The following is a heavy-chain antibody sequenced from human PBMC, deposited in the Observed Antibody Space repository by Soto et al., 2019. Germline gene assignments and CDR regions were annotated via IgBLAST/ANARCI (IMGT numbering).Heavy chain of an antibody. CDR1: GFSLSTYS. CDR3: ARDLGVALATLTLDS. Sequence: GGSLRLSCVASGFSLSTYSMNWVRQAPGKGLEWVADITTSSSFRFYAESVKGRFTISRDDARNSLYLQINSLRVEDTGVYYCARDLGVALATLTLDSWGQGTLVTVSS. J-gene: IGHJ4*02. D-gene: IGHD2-15*01. V-gene: IGHV3-21*01. CDR2: ITTSSSFR.